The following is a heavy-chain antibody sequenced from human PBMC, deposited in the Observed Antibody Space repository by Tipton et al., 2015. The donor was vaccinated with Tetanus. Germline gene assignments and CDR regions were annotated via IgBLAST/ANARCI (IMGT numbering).Heavy chain of an antibody. D-gene: IGHD3-22*01. CDR3: ATEYRYDSSGYYYLAY. CDR1: GYIFSDYG. V-gene: IGHV1-18*01. J-gene: IGHJ4*02. Sequence: QSGPEVKKPGASVRVSCKASGYIFSDYGISWVRQAPGQGLEWMGWISAYNGVTNYAQNLQGRVALTTDTSTSTAYMELRSLRSDDTAVYYCATEYRYDSSGYYYLAYWGQGTRVAVSS. CDR2: ISAYNGVT.